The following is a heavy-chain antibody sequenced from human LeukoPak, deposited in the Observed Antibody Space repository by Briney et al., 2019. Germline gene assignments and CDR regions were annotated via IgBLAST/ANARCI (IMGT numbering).Heavy chain of an antibody. J-gene: IGHJ4*02. V-gene: IGHV3-53*04. CDR1: GFTFSSYG. Sequence: PGRSLRLSCAASGFTFSSYGMHWVRQAPGKGLEWVSVIYTGGNTYYTDAVKGRFTISRHNSKNTLYLQMNNLRAEDTAVYYCARGGPATTIDNWGRGTLVTVSS. CDR2: IYTGGNT. CDR3: ARGGPATTIDN. D-gene: IGHD1-1*01.